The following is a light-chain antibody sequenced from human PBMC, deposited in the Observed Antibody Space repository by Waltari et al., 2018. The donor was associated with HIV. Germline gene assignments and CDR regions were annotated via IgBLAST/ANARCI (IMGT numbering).Light chain of an antibody. CDR2: DNN. J-gene: IGLJ2*01. V-gene: IGLV1-51*01. CDR3: GTWDSSLSAGV. Sequence: QSVLTQPPSVSAAPGQKVTIPCSGSSSNIENNYVYWYQQLPGTAPKLLIFDNNKRPSGIPDRFSGSKSGTSATLGITGLQTGDEADYYCGTWDSSLSAGVFGGGTKLTVL. CDR1: SSNIENNY.